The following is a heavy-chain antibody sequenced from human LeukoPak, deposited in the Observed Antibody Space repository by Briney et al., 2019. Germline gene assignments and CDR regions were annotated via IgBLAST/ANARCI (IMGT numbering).Heavy chain of an antibody. D-gene: IGHD1-1*01. J-gene: IGHJ4*02. Sequence: GESLKISCKGSGYSFTSYWISWVRQMPGKGLEWMGRIDPSDSYTNYSPSFQGHVTISADKSISTAYLQWSSLKASDTAMYYCASQDNWNDSFDYWGQGTLVTVSS. CDR3: ASQDNWNDSFDY. CDR2: IDPSDSYT. V-gene: IGHV5-10-1*01. CDR1: GYSFTSYW.